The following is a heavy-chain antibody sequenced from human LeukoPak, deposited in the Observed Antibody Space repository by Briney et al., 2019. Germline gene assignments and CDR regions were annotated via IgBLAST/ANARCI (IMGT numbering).Heavy chain of an antibody. D-gene: IGHD3-10*01. CDR2: IYISGST. J-gene: IGHJ4*02. CDR3: ARELNPLSGTYYFDY. CDR1: GASINTHY. Sequence: SETLSLTCTVSGASINTHYWTWIRQPAGKGLDWIGRIYISGSTDYSPSLKSRVTMSVDTSKNQFSLKLSSVTAADTAVYYCARELNPLSGTYYFDYWGQGTPVTVSS. V-gene: IGHV4-4*07.